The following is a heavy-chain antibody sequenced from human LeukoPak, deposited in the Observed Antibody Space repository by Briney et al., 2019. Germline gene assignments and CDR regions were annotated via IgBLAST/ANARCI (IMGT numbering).Heavy chain of an antibody. CDR3: AKTSRVAAVAGARGRPATHYYMDV. D-gene: IGHD6-13*01. CDR1: GFTFSSYA. V-gene: IGHV3-23*01. J-gene: IGHJ6*03. Sequence: GGSLRLSCAASGFTFSSYAMSWVRQAPGKGLEWVSAISGSGGSTYYADSVKGRFTISRDNSKNTLYLQMNSLRAEDTAVYYCAKTSRVAAVAGARGRPATHYYMDVWGKGTTVTVSS. CDR2: ISGSGGST.